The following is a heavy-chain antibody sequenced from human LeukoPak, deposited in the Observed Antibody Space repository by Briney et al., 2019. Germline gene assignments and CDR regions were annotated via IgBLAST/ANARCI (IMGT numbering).Heavy chain of an antibody. D-gene: IGHD2-15*01. CDR2: INPSGGST. CDR1: GYTFTSYY. Sequence: ASVKVSCKASGYTFTSYYMHWVRQAPGQGLEWMGIINPSGGSTSYAQKFQGRVTMTRDTSTSTVYMELSSLRSEDTAVYYCARRGLKSCSGGSCFDYWGQGTLVTVSS. V-gene: IGHV1-46*01. CDR3: ARRGLKSCSGGSCFDY. J-gene: IGHJ4*02.